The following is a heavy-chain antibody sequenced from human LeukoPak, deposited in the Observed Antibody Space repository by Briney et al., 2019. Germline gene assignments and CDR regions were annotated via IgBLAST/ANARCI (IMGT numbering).Heavy chain of an antibody. CDR2: IIPIFGTA. D-gene: IGHD2-15*01. CDR1: GGTFSSYA. CDR3: ARAEICSGGSCYSRAPKYFQH. Sequence: ASVKVSCKASGGTFSSYAISWVRQAPGQGLEWMGGIIPIFGTANYAQKFQGRVTITTDESTSTAYMELSSLRSEDTAVYYCARAEICSGGSCYSRAPKYFQHWGQGTLVTVSS. J-gene: IGHJ1*01. V-gene: IGHV1-69*05.